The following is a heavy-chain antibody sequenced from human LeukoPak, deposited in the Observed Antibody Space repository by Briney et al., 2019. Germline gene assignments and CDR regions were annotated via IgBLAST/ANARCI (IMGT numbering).Heavy chain of an antibody. D-gene: IGHD6-19*01. CDR2: IYYSGST. V-gene: IGHV4-39*07. Sequence: SETLSLTCTVSGGSISSSSYYWGWIRQPPGKGLERIGSIYYSGSTYYNPSLKSRVTISVDASKNQFSLKLSSVTAADTAVYYCAREGSSGWYPTGAFDIWGQGTMVTVSS. CDR3: AREGSSGWYPTGAFDI. J-gene: IGHJ3*02. CDR1: GGSISSSSYY.